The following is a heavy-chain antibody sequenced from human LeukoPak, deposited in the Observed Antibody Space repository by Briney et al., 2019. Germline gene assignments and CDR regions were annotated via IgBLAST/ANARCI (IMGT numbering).Heavy chain of an antibody. V-gene: IGHV1-2*02. Sequence: GASVKVSCKASGSTFTGYYMHWVRQAPGQGLEWMGWINPNSGGTNYAQKFQGRVTMTRDTSISTAYMELSRLRSDDTAVYYCARDLLADGLVTDYWGQGTLVTVSS. D-gene: IGHD2-21*02. CDR1: GSTFTGYY. CDR3: ARDLLADGLVTDY. J-gene: IGHJ4*02. CDR2: INPNSGGT.